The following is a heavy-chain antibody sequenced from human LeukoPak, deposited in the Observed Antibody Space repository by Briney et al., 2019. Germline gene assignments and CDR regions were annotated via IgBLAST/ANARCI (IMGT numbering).Heavy chain of an antibody. D-gene: IGHD3-9*01. CDR2: VVPIFATT. V-gene: IGHV1-69*13. Sequence: SVKVSCKTSGGTFGSFAIAWLRQAPGQGLEWMGGVVPIFATTNYAQEFQGRVSITADESTSTVYMELNSLRSDDTGVYYCASTVRYFDWSNWFDPWGQGTLVTVSS. J-gene: IGHJ5*02. CDR1: GGTFGSFA. CDR3: ASTVRYFDWSNWFDP.